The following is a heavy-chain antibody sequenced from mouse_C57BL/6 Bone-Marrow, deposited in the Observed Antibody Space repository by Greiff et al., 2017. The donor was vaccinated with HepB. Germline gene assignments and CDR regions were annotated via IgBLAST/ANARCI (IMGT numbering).Heavy chain of an antibody. D-gene: IGHD2-4*01. Sequence: QVQLQQPGAELVRPGSSVKLSCKASGYTFTSYWMHWVKQRPIQGLEWIGNIDPSDSDTHYNQKFKDKATLTADKSSSTAYMQLSSLTSEDSAVYYCARGGLRGGFDCWGQGTTLTVSS. CDR1: GYTFTSYW. CDR2: IDPSDSDT. J-gene: IGHJ2*01. CDR3: ARGGLRGGFDC. V-gene: IGHV1-52*01.